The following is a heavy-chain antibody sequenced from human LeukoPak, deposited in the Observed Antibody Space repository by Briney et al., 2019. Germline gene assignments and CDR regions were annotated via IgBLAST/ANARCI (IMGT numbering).Heavy chain of an antibody. D-gene: IGHD3-10*01. CDR3: ARAGFTFSDYFGSFFDY. CDR1: GFTFSSYW. V-gene: IGHV3-74*01. J-gene: IGHJ4*02. CDR2: INSDGSST. Sequence: PGGSLRLSCAASGFTFSSYWMHWVRQAPGKGLVWVSRINSDGSSTSYADSVKGRFTISRDNAKNSLYLQMNSLRAEDTAVYYCARAGFTFSDYFGSFFDYWGQGTLVTVSS.